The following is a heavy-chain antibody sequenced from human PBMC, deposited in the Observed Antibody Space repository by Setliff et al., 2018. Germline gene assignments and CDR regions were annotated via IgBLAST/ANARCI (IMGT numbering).Heavy chain of an antibody. V-gene: IGHV1-69*05. CDR1: GGTFSSYG. D-gene: IGHD3-22*01. Sequence: SVKVSCKASGGTFSSYGISWVRQAPGQGLEWMGVTIPIFGTTDYAQKFQGRVTIITDESTSTAFMQLSSLRSEDTAVYYCVREGVDSRSSTDYRYYMDVWGKGTTVTVSS. CDR2: TIPIFGTT. J-gene: IGHJ6*03. CDR3: VREGVDSRSSTDYRYYMDV.